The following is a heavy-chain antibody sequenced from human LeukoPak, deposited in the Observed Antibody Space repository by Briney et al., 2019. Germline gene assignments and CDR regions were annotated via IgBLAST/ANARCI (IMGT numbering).Heavy chain of an antibody. J-gene: IGHJ6*03. CDR2: INHSGST. CDR1: GGSFSGYY. CDR3: ARGHCSGGSCSDYYYYYMDV. D-gene: IGHD2-15*01. V-gene: IGHV4-34*01. Sequence: SETLSLTCAVYGGSFSGYYWSWIRQPPGKGLEWIGEINHSGSTNYNPSLKSRVTISVDTSKNQFSLKLSSVTAADTAVYYCARGHCSGGSCSDYYYYYMDVWGKGTTVTVSS.